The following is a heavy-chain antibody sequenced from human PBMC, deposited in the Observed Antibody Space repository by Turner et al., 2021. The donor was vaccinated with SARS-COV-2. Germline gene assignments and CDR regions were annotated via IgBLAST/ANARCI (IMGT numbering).Heavy chain of an antibody. CDR3: ARVMHSSGLVADAVDI. V-gene: IGHV4-30-4*01. J-gene: IGHJ3*02. D-gene: IGHD3-22*01. CDR2: IYDSWST. CDR1: GGAISSGDYY. Sequence: QVQLQESGPGRVKPSQTLSLTCTVSGGAISSGDYYWSWIRQPPGKGLEWIGYIYDSWSTYYNPLLKSLVTISVDTSKNQFSLKLSSVTAADSAVYYCARVMHSSGLVADAVDIWGQGTMVTVSS.